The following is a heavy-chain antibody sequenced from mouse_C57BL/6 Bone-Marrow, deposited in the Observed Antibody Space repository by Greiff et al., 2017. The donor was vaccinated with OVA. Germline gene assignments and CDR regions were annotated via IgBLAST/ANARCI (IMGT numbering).Heavy chain of an antibody. CDR2: INPNNGGT. D-gene: IGHD1-1*01. V-gene: IGHV1-26*01. CDR3: ARGVYYYGKRTYAMDY. J-gene: IGHJ4*01. Sequence: EVKLVESGPELVKPGASVKISCKASGYTFTDYYMNWVKQSHGKSLEWIGDINPNNGGTSYNQKFKGKATLTVDKSSSTAYMELRSLTSEDSAVYYCARGVYYYGKRTYAMDYWGQGTSVTVSS. CDR1: GYTFTDYY.